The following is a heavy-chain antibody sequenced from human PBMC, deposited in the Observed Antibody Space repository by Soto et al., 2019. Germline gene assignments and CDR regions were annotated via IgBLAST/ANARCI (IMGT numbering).Heavy chain of an antibody. V-gene: IGHV3-30-3*01. Sequence: PGGSLRLSCAASGFTFSSYAMHWVRQAPGKGLEWVAVISYDGSNKYYADSVKGRFTISRDNSKNTLYLQMNSLRAEDTAVYYCARGRRRLTMIVVVITPVTDYWGQGTLVTVSS. D-gene: IGHD3-22*01. CDR1: GFTFSSYA. CDR2: ISYDGSNK. CDR3: ARGRRRLTMIVVVITPVTDY. J-gene: IGHJ4*02.